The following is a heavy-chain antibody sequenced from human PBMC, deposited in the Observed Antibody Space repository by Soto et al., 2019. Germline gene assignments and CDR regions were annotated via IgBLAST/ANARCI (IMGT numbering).Heavy chain of an antibody. Sequence: SVKVSCKASGGTFSSYAISWVRQAPGQGLEWMGGIIPIFGTANYAQKFQGRVTITADKSTSTAYMELSSLRSEDTAVYYCARTTEYSSSSTFDYWGQGTLVTVS. CDR2: IIPIFGTA. CDR1: GGTFSSYA. V-gene: IGHV1-69*06. J-gene: IGHJ4*02. CDR3: ARTTEYSSSSTFDY. D-gene: IGHD6-6*01.